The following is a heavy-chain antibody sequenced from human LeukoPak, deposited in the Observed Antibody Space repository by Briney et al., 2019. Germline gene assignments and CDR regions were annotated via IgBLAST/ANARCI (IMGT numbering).Heavy chain of an antibody. CDR1: GYTFTSFW. CDR3: ARQGGYYQDC. V-gene: IGHV5-51*01. D-gene: IGHD3-22*01. Sequence: GESLKISCKGSGYTFTSFWVVWVRQMPGRGLEWMGIIYPGDSGTRYSPSFQGQVTFSADKSTNTAYLQWSRLKASDTAMYFCARQGGYYQDCWGQGTLVTVSS. J-gene: IGHJ4*02. CDR2: IYPGDSGT.